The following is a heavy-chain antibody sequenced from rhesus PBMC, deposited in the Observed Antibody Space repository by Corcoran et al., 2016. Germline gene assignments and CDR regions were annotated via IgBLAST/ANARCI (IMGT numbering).Heavy chain of an antibody. Sequence: QLQESGPGLVKPSETLSLTCAVSGGSFSGGYDWSWIRQPPGKGLGWIGCIYGSCGNPNNNPPPRNRGTISNDTSKNQLSLKLSSLSAADTGVYFCARHQSGGCSGISCYGDRFDVWGPGVLVTVSS. CDR2: IYGSCGNP. D-gene: IGHD2-27*01. CDR3: ARHQSGGCSGISCYGDRFDV. J-gene: IGHJ5-1*01. V-gene: IGHV4-76*01. CDR1: GGSFSGGYD.